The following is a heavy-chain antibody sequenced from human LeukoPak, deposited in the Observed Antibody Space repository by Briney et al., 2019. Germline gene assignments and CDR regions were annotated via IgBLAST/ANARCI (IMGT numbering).Heavy chain of an antibody. V-gene: IGHV4-59*04. J-gene: IGHJ4*02. D-gene: IGHD3-10*01. CDR2: VFFTGDT. CDR1: GGSISSYY. Sequence: SETLSLTCTVSGGSISSYYWSWIRQPPGKGLEWIGSVFFTGDTYYTPSLKSRVTISIHTSNKQFSLKLNSVTAADTAVYYCARSELLWFGGVNSGFDYWGQGTLVTVSS. CDR3: ARSELLWFGGVNSGFDY.